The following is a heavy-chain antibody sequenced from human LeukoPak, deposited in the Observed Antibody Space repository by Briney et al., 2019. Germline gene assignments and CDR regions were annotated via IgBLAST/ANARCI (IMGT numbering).Heavy chain of an antibody. J-gene: IGHJ4*02. CDR3: AEGYGFEY. CDR2: INSDGSST. CDR1: GFTFSSYW. D-gene: IGHD1-1*01. V-gene: IGHV3-74*01. Sequence: QPGGSLRVSCAASGFTFSSYWMHWVRQAPGNGLVWVSRINSDGSSTSYADSVKGRFTISRDNAKNTLYLQMHSLRADDTAVYYCAEGYGFEYWGQGTLITVSS.